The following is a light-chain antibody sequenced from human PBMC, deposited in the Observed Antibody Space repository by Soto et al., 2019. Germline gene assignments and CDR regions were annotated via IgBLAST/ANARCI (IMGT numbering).Light chain of an antibody. CDR3: QQYDDYSLYT. CDR2: EVS. V-gene: IGKV1-5*03. J-gene: IGKJ2*01. CDR1: QSISSW. Sequence: DIQMTQSPSTLSASVGDRVIITCRASQSISSWLAWYQQKPGKAPKLLIYEVSTLESGVPSRFSGSGSGTEFTLTISSLQPDDFATYYCQQYDDYSLYTFGQGTKLENK.